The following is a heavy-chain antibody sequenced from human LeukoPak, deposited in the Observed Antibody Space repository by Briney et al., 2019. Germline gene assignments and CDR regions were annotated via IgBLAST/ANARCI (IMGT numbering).Heavy chain of an antibody. CDR1: GGSFSGYY. CDR2: INHSGST. D-gene: IGHD3-10*01. J-gene: IGHJ6*03. CDR3: ASRPQFTMVRGVPLLGYYMDV. Sequence: SETLSLTCAVSGGSFSGYYWSWIRQPPGKGLEWIGEINHSGSTNYNPSLKSRVTISVDASKNQFSLKLSSVTAADTAVYYCASRPQFTMVRGVPLLGYYMDVWGKGTTVTVSS. V-gene: IGHV4-34*01.